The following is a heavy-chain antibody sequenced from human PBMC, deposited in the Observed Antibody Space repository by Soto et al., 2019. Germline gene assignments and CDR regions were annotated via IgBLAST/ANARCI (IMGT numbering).Heavy chain of an antibody. CDR1: AYTFTNYG. CDR2: ISAYNGNI. Sequence: QVQLVQSGGEVKKPGASVKVSCKASAYTFTNYGISWVRQAPGQGLVWMGWISAYNGNINCAQKFRGRVTMTTDTSTSSAYLEVRSLRSDATAVYYGARSGSSWNLREFDSWGQVTLVTVS. V-gene: IGHV1-18*01. J-gene: IGHJ4*02. CDR3: ARSGSSWNLREFDS. D-gene: IGHD6-13*01.